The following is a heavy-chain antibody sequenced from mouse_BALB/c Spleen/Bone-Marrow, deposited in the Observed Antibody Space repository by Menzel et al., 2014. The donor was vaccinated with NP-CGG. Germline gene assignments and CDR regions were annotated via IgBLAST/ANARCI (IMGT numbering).Heavy chain of an antibody. CDR2: FYPGSGNI. Sequence: VQLQQSGAELVKPGASVKLSCKASGYTFTDYIIHWIKQRSGQGLEWIGWFYPGSGNIKYNEKFKDKATLTADKSSSTVYMELSRLTSEDSAVYFCTRHSYGSSYFDYWGQGTTLTVSS. CDR3: TRHSYGSSYFDY. V-gene: IGHV1-62-2*01. CDR1: GYTFTDYI. D-gene: IGHD1-1*01. J-gene: IGHJ2*01.